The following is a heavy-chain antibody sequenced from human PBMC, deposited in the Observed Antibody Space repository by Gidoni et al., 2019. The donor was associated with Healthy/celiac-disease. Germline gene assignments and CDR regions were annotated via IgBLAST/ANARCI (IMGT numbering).Heavy chain of an antibody. CDR1: GFTFGDYA. V-gene: IGHV3-49*05. CDR3: TRDSLYYDFWSGYSPYGMDV. CDR2: IRSEAYGGTT. Sequence: EVQLVESGGGLVKPGRSLRLSCTASGFTFGDYAMSWFRQAPGKGLEWVGFIRSEAYGGTTEYAASVKGRFTISRDDSKSIAYLQMNSLKTEDTAVYYCTRDSLYYDFWSGYSPYGMDVWGQGTTVTVSS. D-gene: IGHD3-3*01. J-gene: IGHJ6*02.